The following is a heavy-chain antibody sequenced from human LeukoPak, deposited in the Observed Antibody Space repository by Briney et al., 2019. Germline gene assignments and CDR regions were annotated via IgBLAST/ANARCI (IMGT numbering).Heavy chain of an antibody. J-gene: IGHJ3*02. CDR1: GFTFSSYE. D-gene: IGHD2-21*02. Sequence: GGSLRLSCAASGFTFSSYEMNWVRQAPGKGLDWVSYISSSGSTIYYADSVKGRFTISRDNAKNSLYLQMNSLRAEDTAVYYCARDPAYCGGDCYSLGAFDIWGQGTMVTVSS. V-gene: IGHV3-48*03. CDR3: ARDPAYCGGDCYSLGAFDI. CDR2: ISSSGSTI.